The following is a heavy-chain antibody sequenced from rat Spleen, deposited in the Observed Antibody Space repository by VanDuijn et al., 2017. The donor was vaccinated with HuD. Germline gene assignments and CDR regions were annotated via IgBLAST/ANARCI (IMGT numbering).Heavy chain of an antibody. CDR1: GFTFNNYW. CDR3: ARHPYTMGISYFDY. V-gene: IGHV5-31*01. Sequence: EVQLVEPGGGLVQPGRSLKLSCVASGFTFNNYWMTWIRQAPGKGLEWVASITNTGDSTSSPDSVKGRFTISRDNAKSTLYLQMNSLKSEDTATYYCARHPYTMGISYFDYWGQGVMVTVSS. J-gene: IGHJ2*01. CDR2: ITNTGDST. D-gene: IGHD1-9*01.